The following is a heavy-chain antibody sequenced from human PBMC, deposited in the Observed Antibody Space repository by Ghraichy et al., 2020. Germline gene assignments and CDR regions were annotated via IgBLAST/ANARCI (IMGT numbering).Heavy chain of an antibody. Sequence: GGSLRLSCAASGFTFSRYAIHWVRQAPGKGLEWMAVISHDGRNKYYADSVKGRFTISRDNSKNTVYLQMNSLRIDDTAVYYCAREGDWDYFYYYAMDVWGQGTTVTVSS. CDR2: ISHDGRNK. D-gene: IGHD2-21*02. J-gene: IGHJ6*02. CDR3: AREGDWDYFYYYAMDV. V-gene: IGHV3-30*04. CDR1: GFTFSRYA.